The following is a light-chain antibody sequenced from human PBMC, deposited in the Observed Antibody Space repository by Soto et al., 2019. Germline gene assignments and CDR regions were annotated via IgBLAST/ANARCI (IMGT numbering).Light chain of an antibody. CDR2: AAS. CDR3: HHLNSYPPYT. Sequence: DIQLTQSPSFLSASVGDRVTITCRASQGISSYLAWYQQTPGKAPKLLIYAASTLQSGVPSRFSGSGSGTEFTLTISSLQPEDFATYYCHHLNSYPPYTFVQGTKLEIK. CDR1: QGISSY. J-gene: IGKJ2*01. V-gene: IGKV1-9*01.